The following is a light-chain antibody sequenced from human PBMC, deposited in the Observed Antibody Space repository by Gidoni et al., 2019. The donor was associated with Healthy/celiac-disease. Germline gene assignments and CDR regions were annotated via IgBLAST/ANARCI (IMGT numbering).Light chain of an antibody. J-gene: IGKJ4*01. CDR3: QQSYSTPT. CDR2: AAS. V-gene: IGKV1-39*01. CDR1: QSIRSY. Sequence: DIQMTQSPSSLSASVGDRVTITCRASQSIRSYLNWYQQKPGKAPKLLIYAASSLQSGVPSRFSGSGSGTDFTLTISSLQPEDFATYYCQQSYSTPTFXGXTKVEIK.